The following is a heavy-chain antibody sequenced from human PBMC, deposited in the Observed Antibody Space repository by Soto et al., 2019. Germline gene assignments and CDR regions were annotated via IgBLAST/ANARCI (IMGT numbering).Heavy chain of an antibody. CDR1: GGTFSSYA. J-gene: IGHJ5*02. V-gene: IGHV1-69*13. Sequence: ASVKVSCKASGGTFSSYAISWVRQAPGQGLEWMGGIIPIFGTANYAQKFQGRVTITADESTSTAYMEPSSLRSEDTAVYYCARDRSGMITFGGVSNWFDPWGQGTLVTVSS. CDR3: ARDRSGMITFGGVSNWFDP. CDR2: IIPIFGTA. D-gene: IGHD3-16*01.